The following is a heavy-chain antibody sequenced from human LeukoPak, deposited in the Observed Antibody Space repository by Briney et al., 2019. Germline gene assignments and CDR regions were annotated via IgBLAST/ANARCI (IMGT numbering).Heavy chain of an antibody. V-gene: IGHV3-33*01. CDR1: GFTFSSYG. CDR2: IWYDGSNK. D-gene: IGHD3-10*01. Sequence: GGSLRLSCAASGFTFSSYGMHWVRQAPGKGLEWVAVIWYDGSNKYYADSVKGRFTISRDNSKNTLYLQMNSLRAEDTAVYYCARNGVVANWFDPWGQGTLVTVSS. CDR3: ARNGVVANWFDP. J-gene: IGHJ5*02.